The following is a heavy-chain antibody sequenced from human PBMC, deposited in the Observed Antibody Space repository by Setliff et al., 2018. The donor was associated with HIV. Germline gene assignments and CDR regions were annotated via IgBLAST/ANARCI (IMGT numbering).Heavy chain of an antibody. V-gene: IGHV1-8*02. CDR3: ARDDHYYDSGSYYSDWYFDL. CDR1: GYTFSSYD. Sequence: ASVKVSCKASGYTFSSYDINWVRQATGQGLEWMGWMNPNSGNSGHTQKFQGRVTMTRNTSISTAYMELSSLRSEDTAVYYCARDDHYYDSGSYYSDWYFDLWGRGTLVTVSS. D-gene: IGHD3-10*01. J-gene: IGHJ2*01. CDR2: MNPNSGNS.